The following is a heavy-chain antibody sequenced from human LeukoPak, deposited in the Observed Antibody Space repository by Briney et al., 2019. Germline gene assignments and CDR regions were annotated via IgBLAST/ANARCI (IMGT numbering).Heavy chain of an antibody. V-gene: IGHV3-53*01. CDR2: IYSGGST. D-gene: IGHD7-27*01. Sequence: PGGSLRLSCAASGFTVNSNYMSWVRQAPGKGLEWVSIIYSGGSTYYADSVKGRFTISRDNSKNTLYLQMNSLRAEDTAVYYCASMTLTGTYYYYYGMDVWGQGTTATVSS. J-gene: IGHJ6*02. CDR3: ASMTLTGTYYYYYGMDV. CDR1: GFTVNSNY.